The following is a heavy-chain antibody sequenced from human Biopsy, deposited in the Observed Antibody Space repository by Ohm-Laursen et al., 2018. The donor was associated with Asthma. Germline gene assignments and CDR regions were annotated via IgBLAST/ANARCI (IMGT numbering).Heavy chain of an antibody. Sequence: SSETVSCKSLGGTFNTYVIGWARQAPGQGIEWMGGINSVFGTTTYPQKFQDRVTITADDSTSTVYMELSSLRSEDTAVYYCARKAGSCISRTCYSLDFWGQGTLVTVSS. V-gene: IGHV1-69*01. CDR1: GGTFNTYV. J-gene: IGHJ4*02. CDR3: ARKAGSCISRTCYSLDF. CDR2: INSVFGTT. D-gene: IGHD2-2*01.